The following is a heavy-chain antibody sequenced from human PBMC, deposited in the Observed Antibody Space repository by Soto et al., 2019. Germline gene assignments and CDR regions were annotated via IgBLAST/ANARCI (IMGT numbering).Heavy chain of an antibody. V-gene: IGHV5-51*01. CDR1: GYSFTSYW. J-gene: IGHJ6*04. CDR3: AGGGVGGGITRTRHYYGMDV. D-gene: IGHD3-10*01. Sequence: GESLKISCKGSGYSFTSYWIGWVRQMPGKGLEWMGIIYPGDSDTRYSPSFQGQVTISADKSISTAYLQWSSLEASDTAMYYCAGGGVGGGITRTRHYYGMDVWGKGSTVTVAS. CDR2: IYPGDSDT.